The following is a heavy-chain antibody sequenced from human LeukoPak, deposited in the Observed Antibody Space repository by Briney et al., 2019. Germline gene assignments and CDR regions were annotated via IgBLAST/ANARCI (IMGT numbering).Heavy chain of an antibody. CDR1: GYTFTSYY. J-gene: IGHJ4*02. CDR3: ASSYCGGDCYSRFDY. Sequence: ASVKVSCKASGYTFTSYYMHWVRQAPEQGLEWMGIINPSGGSTSYAQKFQGRVTMTRDTFTSTVYMELSSLRSEDTAVYYCASSYCGGDCYSRFDYWGQGTLVTVSS. CDR2: INPSGGST. V-gene: IGHV1-46*01. D-gene: IGHD2-21*01.